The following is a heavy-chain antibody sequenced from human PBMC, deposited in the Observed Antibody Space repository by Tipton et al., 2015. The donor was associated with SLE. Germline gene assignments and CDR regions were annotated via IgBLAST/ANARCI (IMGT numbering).Heavy chain of an antibody. CDR2: VFYSGST. CDR3: ARHPRYCSAGTCYSFDY. V-gene: IGHV4-39*01. CDR1: GSSISSSDYY. D-gene: IGHD2-15*01. Sequence: TLSLTCTVSGSSISSSDYYWGWIRQTPEKGLEWIGSVFYSGSTNYNPSLKSRVTISIDTSKNQFSLQLSSVTAADTAVYYCARHPRYCSAGTCYSFDYWGQGALVTVSS. J-gene: IGHJ4*02.